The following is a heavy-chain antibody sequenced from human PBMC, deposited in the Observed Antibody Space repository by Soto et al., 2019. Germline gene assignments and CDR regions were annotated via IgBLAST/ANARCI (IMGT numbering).Heavy chain of an antibody. D-gene: IGHD2-21*02. Sequence: AAVKVSCKVSGYTFTGYYMHWVRQAPGQGLEWMGWINPNNGGTNYAQKFQGRVTMTRDTSISTAYMELSRLTSADTAVYYCAREPHCGGDCHHQPWGQGTLVTVSS. CDR3: AREPHCGGDCHHQP. CDR1: GYTFTGYY. CDR2: INPNNGGT. J-gene: IGHJ5*02. V-gene: IGHV1-2*02.